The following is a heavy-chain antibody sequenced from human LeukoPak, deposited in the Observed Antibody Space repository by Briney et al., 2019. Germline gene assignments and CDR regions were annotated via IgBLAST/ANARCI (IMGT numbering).Heavy chain of an antibody. V-gene: IGHV1-18*01. J-gene: IGHJ4*02. CDR2: NSSYNGDT. Sequence: GASVKLSCKASGYTFTIYGITWVRHAPAQGLEWMGWNSSYNGDTKYAQKVQGRVTVTTDTSTSTAYMELRSLSLDDTDVYYCARGDYGGGFDYWGQGTLVTVSS. CDR1: GYTFTIYG. D-gene: IGHD4-23*01. CDR3: ARGDYGGGFDY.